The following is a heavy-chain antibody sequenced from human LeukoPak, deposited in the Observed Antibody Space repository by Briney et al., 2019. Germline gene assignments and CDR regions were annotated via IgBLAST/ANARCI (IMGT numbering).Heavy chain of an antibody. J-gene: IGHJ4*02. CDR1: GGSISSGSYY. CDR3: ARERDYVWGSYRYSPCFDY. D-gene: IGHD3-16*02. V-gene: IGHV4-61*02. Sequence: SQTLSLTCTVSGGSISSGSYYWSWIRHPAGKGLEWIGRIYTSGSTNYNPSLKSRVTISVDTSKNQFSLKLSSVTAADTAVYYCARERDYVWGSYRYSPCFDYWGQGTLVTVSS. CDR2: IYTSGST.